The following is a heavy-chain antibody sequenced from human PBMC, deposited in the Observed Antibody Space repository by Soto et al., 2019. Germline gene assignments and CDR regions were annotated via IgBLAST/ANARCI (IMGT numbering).Heavy chain of an antibody. Sequence: SETLSLTCTVSSGSISSSRYYWAWIRQPPGKGLEWIGSISYSGSTYYNPSLKSRVTISIDTSKHQFSLNLGSVTAADTAVYYCARHGEQQLLRIWFDPWGQGTLVTVS. V-gene: IGHV4-39*01. CDR3: ARHGEQQLLRIWFDP. CDR2: ISYSGST. D-gene: IGHD6-13*01. J-gene: IGHJ5*02. CDR1: SGSISSSRYY.